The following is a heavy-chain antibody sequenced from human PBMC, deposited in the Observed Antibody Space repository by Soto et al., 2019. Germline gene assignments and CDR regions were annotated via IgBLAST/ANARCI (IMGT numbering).Heavy chain of an antibody. CDR2: IYYSGST. CDR1: GGSISSGDYY. D-gene: IGHD4-17*01. Sequence: QVQLQESGPGLVKPSQTLSLTCTVSGGSISSGDYYWSWIRQPPGKGLEWIGYIYYSGSTYYNPSLKSRVTXLVSTXXNQFSLKLSSVTAADTAVYYCARLYGDYVLGAFDIWGQGTMVTVSS. CDR3: ARLYGDYVLGAFDI. J-gene: IGHJ3*02. V-gene: IGHV4-30-4*01.